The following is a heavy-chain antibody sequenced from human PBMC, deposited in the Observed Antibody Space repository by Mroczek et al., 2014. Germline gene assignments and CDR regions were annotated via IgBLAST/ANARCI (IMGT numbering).Heavy chain of an antibody. Sequence: VQLVGDWGGRGSSLGRSLRLSCAASGFTFSSYAMHWVRQAPGKGLEWVAVISYDGSNKYYADSVKGRFTISRDNSKNTLYLQMNSLRAEDTAVYYCARDGRYCSSTSCYSYTEEGREYYYYYYYMDVWGKGTTVTVSS. J-gene: IGHJ6*03. CDR3: ARDGRYCSSTSCYSYTEEGREYYYYYYYMDV. V-gene: IGHV3-30-3*01. CDR1: GFTFSSYA. CDR2: ISYDGSNK. D-gene: IGHD2-2*01.